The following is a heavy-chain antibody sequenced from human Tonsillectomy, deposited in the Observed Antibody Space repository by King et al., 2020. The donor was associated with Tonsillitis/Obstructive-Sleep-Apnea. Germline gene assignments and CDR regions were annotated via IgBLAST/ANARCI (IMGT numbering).Heavy chain of an antibody. Sequence: QFQLVQSGGGVVQPGRSLRLACAASGFTFSSYGMYWVRQAPGKGLEWVAVISSDGSEKYYADSVKGRFTIFRENSKNTLYLQMNSLRAEDTAVYYCERDLDFWRCYYHFYYGMDVWGQGTTVTVSS. J-gene: IGHJ6*02. D-gene: IGHD3-3*01. CDR1: GFTFSSYG. CDR3: ERDLDFWRCYYHFYYGMDV. CDR2: ISSDGSEK. V-gene: IGHV3-30*04.